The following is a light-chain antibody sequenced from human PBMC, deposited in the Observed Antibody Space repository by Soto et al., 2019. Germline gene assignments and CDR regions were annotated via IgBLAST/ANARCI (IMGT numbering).Light chain of an antibody. Sequence: QSALTQPASVSGSPGQSITISCTGTSSDVGGYNYVSWYQQHPGKAPKLMIYDVSDRPSGVSNRFSGSKSGSTASLTISGLQAEGEADYYCSSYTSSGTLLFGGGTKLTVL. CDR2: DVS. J-gene: IGLJ2*01. CDR3: SSYTSSGTLL. CDR1: SSDVGGYNY. V-gene: IGLV2-14*01.